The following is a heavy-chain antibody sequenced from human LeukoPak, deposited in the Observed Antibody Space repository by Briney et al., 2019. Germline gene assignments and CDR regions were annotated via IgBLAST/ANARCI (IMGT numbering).Heavy chain of an antibody. V-gene: IGHV1-18*01. CDR2: ISAYNGNT. D-gene: IGHD3-22*01. J-gene: IGHJ4*02. CDR1: GHTFTSYG. CDR3: ARVSLEYYYDSSGFDY. Sequence: ASVKVSCKASGHTFTSYGISWVRQAPGQGLEWMGWISAYNGNTNYAQKLQGRVTMTTDTSTSTAYMELRSLRSDDTAVYYCARVSLEYYYDSSGFDYWGQGTLVTVSS.